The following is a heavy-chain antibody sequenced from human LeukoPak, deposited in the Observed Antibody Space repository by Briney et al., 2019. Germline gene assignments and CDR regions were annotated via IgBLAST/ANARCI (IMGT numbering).Heavy chain of an antibody. V-gene: IGHV1-69*04. CDR3: AKELPFVGGYYVYDS. D-gene: IGHD3-10*01. Sequence: ASVKVSCKASGGTFSSYAISWVRQAPGQGLEWMGRIIPILGIANYAQKFQGRVTITADKSTSTAYMELSSLRSEDTAIYYCAKELPFVGGYYVYDSWGQGTLVTVSS. CDR2: IIPILGIA. CDR1: GGTFSSYA. J-gene: IGHJ4*02.